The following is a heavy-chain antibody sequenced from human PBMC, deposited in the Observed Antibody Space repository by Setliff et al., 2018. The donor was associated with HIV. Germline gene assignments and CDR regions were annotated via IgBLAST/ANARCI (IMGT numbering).Heavy chain of an antibody. D-gene: IGHD5-18*01. Sequence: GGSLRLSCAASGFTLHEYTMTWVRQAPGKGLEWICGISWNGDSTNYADSVKGRFTISRDSFKNTLYLQMNSLRAEDTALYFCARDAPGYSHVLDFWGQGAVVTVSS. CDR1: GFTLHEYT. CDR2: ISWNGDST. J-gene: IGHJ4*02. V-gene: IGHV3-20*04. CDR3: ARDAPGYSHVLDF.